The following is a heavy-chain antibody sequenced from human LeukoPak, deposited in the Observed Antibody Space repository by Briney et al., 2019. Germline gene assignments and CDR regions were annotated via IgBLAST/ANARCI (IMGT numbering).Heavy chain of an antibody. V-gene: IGHV4-61*01. CDR3: AGVPVAALYFDY. D-gene: IGHD6-19*01. CDR2: IYYSGST. CDR1: GYSISSGYY. J-gene: IGHJ4*02. Sequence: SETLSLTCTVSGYSISSGYYWGWIRQPPGKGLEWIGYIYYSGSTNYNPSLKSRVTISVDTSKNQFSLKLSSVTAADTAVYYCAGVPVAALYFDYWGQGTLVTVSS.